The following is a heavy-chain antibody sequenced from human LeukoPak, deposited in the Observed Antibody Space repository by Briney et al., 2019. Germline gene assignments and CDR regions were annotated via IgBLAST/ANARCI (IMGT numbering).Heavy chain of an antibody. J-gene: IGHJ6*02. CDR1: GGSFSGYY. V-gene: IGHV4-34*01. CDR3: ARRRGSTGYYYYGMDV. CDR2: INHSGST. Sequence: PSETLSLTCAVYGGSFSGYYWSWIRQPPGKGLEWIGEINHSGSTNYNPSLKSRVTISVDTSKNQFSLKLSSVTAADTAVYYCARRRGSTGYYYYGMDVWGQGTTVTVSS. D-gene: IGHD3-10*01.